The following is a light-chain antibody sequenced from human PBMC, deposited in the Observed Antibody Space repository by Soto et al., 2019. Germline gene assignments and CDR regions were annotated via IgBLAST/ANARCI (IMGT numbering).Light chain of an antibody. V-gene: IGKV1-5*03. Sequence: DIQLTQSPYTLSGSVGDRVTLTCRASQTISSWLAWYQQKPGKAPKLLIYKASTLKSGVPSRFSGSGSGTEFTLTISSLQPEDFAVYYCQQYNNWPLWTFGQGTKVDIK. CDR1: QTISSW. J-gene: IGKJ1*01. CDR2: KAS. CDR3: QQYNNWPLWT.